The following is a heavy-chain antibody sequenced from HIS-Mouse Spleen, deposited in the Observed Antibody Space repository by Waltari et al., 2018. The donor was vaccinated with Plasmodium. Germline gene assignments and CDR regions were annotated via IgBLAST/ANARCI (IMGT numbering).Heavy chain of an antibody. CDR2: IYYSGST. J-gene: IGHJ2*01. Sequence: QLQLQESGPGLVKPSETLSLTCPVSGGSLSSSRYYWGWLRQPPGKGLEWIGSIYYSGSTYYNPSLKSRVTISVDTSKNQFSLKLSSVTAADTAVYYCARQRSADWYFDLWGRGTLVTVSS. V-gene: IGHV4-39*01. CDR3: ARQRSADWYFDL. CDR1: GGSLSSSRYY.